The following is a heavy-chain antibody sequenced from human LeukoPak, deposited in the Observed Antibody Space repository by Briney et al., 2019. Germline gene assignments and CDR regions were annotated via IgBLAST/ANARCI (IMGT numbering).Heavy chain of an antibody. V-gene: IGHV4-59*01. CDR3: AGLAAAATFDY. CDR1: GGSISRCY. Sequence: SETLSLTCTVSGGSISRCYGSWIRQPPGKGLEWIGYIYYSGSTNYNPSLKSRVTISVDTSKNQFSLKLSSVTAADTAVYYCAGLAAAATFDYWGQGTLVTVSS. D-gene: IGHD6-13*01. J-gene: IGHJ4*02. CDR2: IYYSGST.